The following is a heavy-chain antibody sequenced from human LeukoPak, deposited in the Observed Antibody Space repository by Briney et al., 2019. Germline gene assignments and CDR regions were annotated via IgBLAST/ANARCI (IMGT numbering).Heavy chain of an antibody. CDR1: GFTFSSYG. CDR3: AKYRDYYGSWSSPFGVVYFDY. V-gene: IGHV3-23*01. CDR2: ISGSGGST. Sequence: GGTLRLSCAASGFTFSSYGMSWVRQAPGKGLEWVSAISGSGGSTYYADSVKGRFTISRDNSKNTLYLQMNSLRAEDTAVYYCAKYRDYYGSWSSPFGVVYFDYWGQGTLVTVSS. J-gene: IGHJ4*02. D-gene: IGHD3-10*01.